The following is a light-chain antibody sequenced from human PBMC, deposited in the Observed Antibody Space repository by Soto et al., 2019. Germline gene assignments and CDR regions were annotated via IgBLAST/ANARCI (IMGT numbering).Light chain of an antibody. V-gene: IGLV2-14*03. Sequence: QSALTQPASVSGSPGKSITISCTGTSSDVGGYNYVSWYQQHPDKAPRLMISDVSNRPSGVSDRFSGSKSGDTASLTISGLQAEDEADYYCTSFTSRHTYVFGTGTKLTVL. J-gene: IGLJ1*01. CDR1: SSDVGGYNY. CDR2: DVS. CDR3: TSFTSRHTYV.